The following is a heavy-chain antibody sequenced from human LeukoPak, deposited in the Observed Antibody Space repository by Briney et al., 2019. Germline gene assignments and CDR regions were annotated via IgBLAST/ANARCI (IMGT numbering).Heavy chain of an antibody. J-gene: IGHJ4*02. V-gene: IGHV4-30-2*01. CDR2: IYHSGST. Sequence: SETLSLTCAVSGGSISSGGYSWSWIRQPPGKGLEWIGYIYHSGSTYYNPSLKSRVTISVDRSKNQFSLKLSSVTAADTAVYYSARAYSSGWYYFDYWGQGTLVTVSS. CDR3: ARAYSSGWYYFDY. CDR1: GGSISSGGYS. D-gene: IGHD6-19*01.